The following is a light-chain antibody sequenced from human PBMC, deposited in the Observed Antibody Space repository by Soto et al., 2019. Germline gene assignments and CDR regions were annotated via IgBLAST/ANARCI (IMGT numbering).Light chain of an antibody. J-gene: IGKJ2*01. CDR3: QQYGSSSYT. V-gene: IGKV3-20*01. CDR2: GAS. CDR1: QSVSSSY. Sequence: EIVLTQSPGTLSLSPGERATLSCRASQSVSSSYLAWYQQKPGQAPRLLIYGASSRATGIPDRFSGSASGTDLTLTISRLEPEDFAVYYCQQYGSSSYTFGQGTKLEI.